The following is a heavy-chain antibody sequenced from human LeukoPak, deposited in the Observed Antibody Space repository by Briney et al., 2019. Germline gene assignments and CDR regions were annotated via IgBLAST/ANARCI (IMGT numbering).Heavy chain of an antibody. CDR3: AKGSRTTVTTIDY. V-gene: IGHV3-74*01. D-gene: IGHD4-11*01. CDR2: INTDGSST. Sequence: PGGSLRLSCAASGFTFSSYWMHWVRQAPGRGLVWVSRINTDGSSTSYADSVKGRFTISRDNAKNTLYLQMNSLRAEDTAVYYCAKGSRTTVTTIDYWGQGTRVAVSS. CDR1: GFTFSSYW. J-gene: IGHJ4*02.